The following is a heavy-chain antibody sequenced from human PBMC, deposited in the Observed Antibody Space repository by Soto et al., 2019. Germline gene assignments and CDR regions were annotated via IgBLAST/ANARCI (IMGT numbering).Heavy chain of an antibody. Sequence: GGSLRLSCAASGFTFSDSAIHWVRQASGKGLEWVGRIERKANNYATLFAASVEGRFTISRDDSKNTAYLQMNSLKTEDAAVYFCTSLLRYFDWSADYWGQGTRVTVSS. J-gene: IGHJ4*02. D-gene: IGHD3-9*01. CDR2: IERKANNYAT. CDR1: GFTFSDSA. CDR3: TSLLRYFDWSADY. V-gene: IGHV3-73*01.